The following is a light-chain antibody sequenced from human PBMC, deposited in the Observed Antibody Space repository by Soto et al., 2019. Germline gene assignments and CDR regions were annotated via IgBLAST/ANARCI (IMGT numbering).Light chain of an antibody. CDR2: GAS. Sequence: EIVMTQSPATLSVSPGERATLSCRASQSVSSNLAWYQQKPGQAPRLHVSGASTRATGIPARFSGSESGTEFTLTISSLQSEDFAVYYCQQYNNWPWTLGQGTKVDIK. J-gene: IGKJ1*01. CDR3: QQYNNWPWT. V-gene: IGKV3-15*01. CDR1: QSVSSN.